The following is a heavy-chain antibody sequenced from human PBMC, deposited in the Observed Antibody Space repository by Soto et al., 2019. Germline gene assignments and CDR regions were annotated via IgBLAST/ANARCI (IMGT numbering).Heavy chain of an antibody. J-gene: IGHJ3*02. Sequence: SETLSLTCAVSGGSVGSGAYYWGGIRQPPGNALEWIGYIPYSGVNNYNSSLKSRVTISVDRSRNQFSLKLTSVTAADTAFYYCARQDYSDTTFDTWGQGTLVTVSS. V-gene: IGHV4-61*08. CDR2: IPYSGVN. CDR1: GGSVGSGAYY. D-gene: IGHD3-22*01. CDR3: ARQDYSDTTFDT.